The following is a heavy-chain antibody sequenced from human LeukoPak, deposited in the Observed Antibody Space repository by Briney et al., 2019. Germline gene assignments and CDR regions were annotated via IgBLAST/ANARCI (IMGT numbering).Heavy chain of an antibody. D-gene: IGHD6-13*01. CDR3: AKPLRTSSSYRSLDY. J-gene: IGHJ4*02. CDR1: GFTFSSYA. Sequence: PGGSLRLSCAGSGFTFSSYAMTGVRQAPGKGLEGVSAISGSCDNTYSADSVKGRFTISRDNSKNTLYLQMNSLRAEDTAVYYCAKPLRTSSSYRSLDYWGQGTLVTVSS. V-gene: IGHV3-23*01. CDR2: ISGSCDNT.